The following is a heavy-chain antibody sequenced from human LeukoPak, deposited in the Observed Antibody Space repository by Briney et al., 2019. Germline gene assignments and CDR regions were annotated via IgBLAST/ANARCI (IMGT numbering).Heavy chain of an antibody. CDR2: ISGSGGST. Sequence: PGGSLRLSCAASGFTFSDYYMSWIRQAPGKGLEWVSAISGSGGSTYYADSVKGRFTISRDNAKNSLYLQMNSLRAEDTAVYYCARGAQWVELPPDYWGQGTPVTVSS. D-gene: IGHD5-24*01. J-gene: IGHJ4*02. V-gene: IGHV3-11*04. CDR1: GFTFSDYY. CDR3: ARGAQWVELPPDY.